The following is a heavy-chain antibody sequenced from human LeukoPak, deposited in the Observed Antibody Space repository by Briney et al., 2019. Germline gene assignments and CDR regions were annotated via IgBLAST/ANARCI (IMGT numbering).Heavy chain of an antibody. Sequence: ASMKVSCKASGYTFTSYGISWVRQAPGQGLEWMGWISAYDGNTNYAQKLQGRVTMTTDTSTSTAYMELRSLRSENTAVYYCATGRSIAAAVPPRAFDIWGQGTMVTVSS. CDR3: ATGRSIAAAVPPRAFDI. CDR1: GYTFTSYG. D-gene: IGHD6-13*01. V-gene: IGHV1-18*01. J-gene: IGHJ3*02. CDR2: ISAYDGNT.